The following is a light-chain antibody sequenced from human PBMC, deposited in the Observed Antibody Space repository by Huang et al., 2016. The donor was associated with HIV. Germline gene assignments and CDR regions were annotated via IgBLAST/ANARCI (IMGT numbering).Light chain of an antibody. CDR1: QTINSY. Sequence: DIQMTQSPSSLSASVGARVTITCRASQTINSYLHWYQQKPGKAPQLLIYAASNLQSGVPARFSGGGSGTDFTLTISRLQPEDFATYYCQQNYSSPRTFGQGTKVDIK. J-gene: IGKJ1*01. CDR2: AAS. CDR3: QQNYSSPRT. V-gene: IGKV1-39*01.